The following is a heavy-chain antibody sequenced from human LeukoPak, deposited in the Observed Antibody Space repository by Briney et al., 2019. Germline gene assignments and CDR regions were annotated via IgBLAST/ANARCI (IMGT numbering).Heavy chain of an antibody. CDR3: AWITGYSSSFPDY. CDR1: GGSISSSSYY. D-gene: IGHD6-13*01. V-gene: IGHV4-39*07. J-gene: IGHJ4*02. Sequence: SETLSLTCTVSGGSISSSSYYWGWIRQPPGKGLEWIGSIYYSGSTYYNPSLKSRVTISVDTSKNQFSLKLSSVTAADTAVYYCAWITGYSSSFPDYWGQGTLVTVSS. CDR2: IYYSGST.